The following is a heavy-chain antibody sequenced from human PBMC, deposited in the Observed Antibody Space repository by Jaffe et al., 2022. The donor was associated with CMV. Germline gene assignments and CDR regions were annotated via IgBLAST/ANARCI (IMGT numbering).Heavy chain of an antibody. J-gene: IGHJ6*02. CDR2: INPSGGST. V-gene: IGHV1-46*01. Sequence: QVQLVQSGAEVKKPGASVKVSCKASGYTFTSYYMHWVRQAPGQGLEWMGIINPSGGSTSYAQKFQGRVTMTRDTSTSTVYMELSSLRSEDTAVYYCARDCHYCSGGSPSGQYYYGMDVWGQGTTVTVSS. CDR1: GYTFTSYY. D-gene: IGHD2-15*01. CDR3: ARDCHYCSGGSPSGQYYYGMDV.